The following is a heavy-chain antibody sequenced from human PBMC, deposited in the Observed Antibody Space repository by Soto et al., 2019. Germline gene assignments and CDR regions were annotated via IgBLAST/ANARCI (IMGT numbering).Heavy chain of an antibody. CDR3: ARRYGYCFDF. Sequence: QVQLQESGPGLVKPSETLSLTCTVSGGSISSYYWSWIRQPPGKGLEWIGYIYYSGSTNYNPSLKRRVTISVGTAKTQLSLKLSSVTAADTAVYYCARRYGYCFDFCGQGTLVTVSS. CDR1: GGSISSYY. D-gene: IGHD4-17*01. V-gene: IGHV4-59*08. J-gene: IGHJ4*02. CDR2: IYYSGST.